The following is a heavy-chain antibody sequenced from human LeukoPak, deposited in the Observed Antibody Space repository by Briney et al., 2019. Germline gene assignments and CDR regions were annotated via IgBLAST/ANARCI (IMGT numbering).Heavy chain of an antibody. J-gene: IGHJ4*02. CDR3: ARRRDGTIFGMVIKYRYYFDY. D-gene: IGHD3-3*01. CDR1: GGSFSGYY. CDR2: INHSGST. Sequence: SETLSLTCAVYGGSFSGYYWSWIRQPPGKGLEWIGEINHSGSTNYNPSLKSRVTISVDTSKNQFSLKLSSVTAADTAVYYCARRRDGTIFGMVIKYRYYFDYWGQGTLVTVSS. V-gene: IGHV4-34*01.